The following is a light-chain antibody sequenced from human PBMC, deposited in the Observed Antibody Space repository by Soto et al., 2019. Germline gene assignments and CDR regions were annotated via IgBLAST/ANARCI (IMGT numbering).Light chain of an antibody. CDR2: AAS. Sequence: IQLTQSPSSLSASVGDRVTLTCRASQSINIYLNWYQQQPGHAPTLLIYAASSLQSGVPSRFSGGGSRTDFTLTISSLQTEDFATYYCQHSYRRPYTFGQGTKLEI. V-gene: IGKV1-39*01. CDR3: QHSYRRPYT. J-gene: IGKJ2*01. CDR1: QSINIY.